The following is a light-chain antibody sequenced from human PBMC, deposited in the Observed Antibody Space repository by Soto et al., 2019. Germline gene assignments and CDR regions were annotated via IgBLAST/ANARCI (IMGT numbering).Light chain of an antibody. CDR3: SSYTSSSTLV. Sequence: QAVVTQPASVSGSPGQSITISCTGTSSDVGGYNYVSWYQQHPGKAPKLMIYEVSNRPSGVSNRFSGSKSGNTASLTISGLQAEDEADYYCSSYTSSSTLVFGTGTKLTV. CDR1: SSDVGGYNY. J-gene: IGLJ1*01. CDR2: EVS. V-gene: IGLV2-14*01.